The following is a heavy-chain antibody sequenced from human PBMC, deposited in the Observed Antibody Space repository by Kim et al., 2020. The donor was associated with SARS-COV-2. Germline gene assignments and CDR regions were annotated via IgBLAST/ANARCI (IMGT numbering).Heavy chain of an antibody. CDR3: VADDILTAQ. CDR1: GFKIASSA. J-gene: IGHJ4*02. V-gene: IGHV1-58*01. Sequence: SVKVSCKASGFKIASSAVQWVRQARGQRLEWIGWIVVASGKTTYAQKFVDRVTMSTDMSTNTAYLELRRLTSDDTAVYYCVADDILTAQWGQGTLVIVS. CDR2: IVVASGKT. D-gene: IGHD3-9*01.